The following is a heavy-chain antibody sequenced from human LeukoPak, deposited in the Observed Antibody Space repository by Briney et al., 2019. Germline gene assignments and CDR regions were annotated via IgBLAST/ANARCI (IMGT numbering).Heavy chain of an antibody. Sequence: SETLSPTCTVSGGSISSYYWSWIRQPPGKGLEWIGYIYYSGSTNYNPSLKSRVTISVDTSKNQFSLKLSSVTAADTAVYYCARVDDYYYYGMDVWGQGTTVTVSS. V-gene: IGHV4-59*01. CDR3: ARVDDYYYYGMDV. D-gene: IGHD3-9*01. J-gene: IGHJ6*02. CDR2: IYYSGST. CDR1: GGSISSYY.